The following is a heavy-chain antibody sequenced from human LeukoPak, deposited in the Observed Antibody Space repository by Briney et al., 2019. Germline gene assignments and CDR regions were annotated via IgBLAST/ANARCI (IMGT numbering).Heavy chain of an antibody. CDR1: GCDFSSFD. CDR2: VNPNSGNT. Sequence: GASVKVSCKASGCDFSSFDVNWVRQAPGQGLEWMGWVNPNSGNTGYAQKFQGRVTMTRNTSINTAYMELRSLRSDDTAVYYCARDPWGYMDVWGKGTTVTVSS. J-gene: IGHJ6*03. CDR3: ARDPWGYMDV. V-gene: IGHV1-8*01. D-gene: IGHD3-16*01.